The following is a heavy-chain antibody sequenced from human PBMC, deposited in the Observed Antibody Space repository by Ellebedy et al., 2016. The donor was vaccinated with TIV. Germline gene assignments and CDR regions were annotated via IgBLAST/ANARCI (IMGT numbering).Heavy chain of an antibody. V-gene: IGHV3-30*01. CDR2: ISYDGSDQ. D-gene: IGHD6-19*01. J-gene: IGHJ3*02. CDR3: ARGPVAVAGHFNAFDI. CDR1: GFTFSSYA. Sequence: GESLKISCAASGFTFSSYAMHWVRQAPGKGLEWVTVISYDGSDQHYAGSMKGRFTISRDNSKNTLFLQMNSLRPEDTAAYYCARGPVAVAGHFNAFDIWGQGTMVTVSS.